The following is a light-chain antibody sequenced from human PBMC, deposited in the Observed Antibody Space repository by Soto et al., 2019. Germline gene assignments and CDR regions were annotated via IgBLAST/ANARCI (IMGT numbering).Light chain of an antibody. CDR1: EPNFD. CDR3: GTWDSSLTIGVI. V-gene: IGLV1-51*02. J-gene: IGLJ2*01. Sequence: QSVLTQPPSVSGAPGQRVTISCSNIEPNFDVLWYQQIPGTAPKLLINANGNRPSGVTDRFSGSKSGTLATLDITGLQTGDEADYYCGTWDSSLTIGVIFGGGTKVTVL. CDR2: ANG.